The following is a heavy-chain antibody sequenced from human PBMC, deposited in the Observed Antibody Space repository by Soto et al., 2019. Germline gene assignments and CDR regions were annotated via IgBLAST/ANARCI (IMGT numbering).Heavy chain of an antibody. CDR3: ATTDSVYGSGSLLGAFDI. J-gene: IGHJ3*02. CDR2: TYYRSKWYN. Sequence: SQTLSLTCAISGDSVSSNSAAWNWIRQSPSRGLEWLGRTYYRSKWYNDYAVSVKSRITINPDTSKIQFSLQLNSVTPEDTAVYYCATTDSVYGSGSLLGAFDIWGQGTMVTVSS. V-gene: IGHV6-1*01. D-gene: IGHD3-10*01. CDR1: GDSVSSNSAA.